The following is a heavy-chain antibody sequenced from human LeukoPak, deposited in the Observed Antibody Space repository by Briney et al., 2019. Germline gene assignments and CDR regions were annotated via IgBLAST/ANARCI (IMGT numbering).Heavy chain of an antibody. CDR1: GFTFSSYG. Sequence: GGSLRLSCAASGFTFSSYGMHWARQAPGKGLEWVAVISYDGSNKYYADSVKGRFTISRDNSKNTLYLQMNSLRAEDTAVYYCAKEGADRGSLRNDYFDYWGQGTLVTVSS. J-gene: IGHJ4*02. CDR2: ISYDGSNK. V-gene: IGHV3-30*18. CDR3: AKEGADRGSLRNDYFDY. D-gene: IGHD3-10*01.